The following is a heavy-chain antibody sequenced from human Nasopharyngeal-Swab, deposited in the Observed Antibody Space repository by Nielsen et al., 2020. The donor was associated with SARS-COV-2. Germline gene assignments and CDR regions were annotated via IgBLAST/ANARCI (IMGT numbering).Heavy chain of an antibody. CDR2: ISWNSGSI. CDR3: AALGGYSGYDSEYGMDV. D-gene: IGHD5-12*01. V-gene: IGHV3-9*01. J-gene: IGHJ6*02. CDR1: GFTFDDYA. Sequence: GRSLRLSCAASGFTFDDYAMHWVQPAPGKGLEWVSGISWNSGSIGYADSVKGRFTISRDNAKNSLYLQMNSLRAEDTALYYCAALGGYSGYDSEYGMDVWGQGTTVTVSS.